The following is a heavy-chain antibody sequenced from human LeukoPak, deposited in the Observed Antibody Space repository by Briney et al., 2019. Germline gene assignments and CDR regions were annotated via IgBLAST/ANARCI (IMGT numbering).Heavy chain of an antibody. J-gene: IGHJ6*02. Sequence: SETLSLTCAVYGGSFSGYYWGWIRQPPGKGLEWIGEINHSGSTNYNPSLKSRVTISVDTSKNQFSLKLSSVTAADTAVYYCARGGIVVVPPRSMDVWGQGTTVTVSS. CDR1: GGSFSGYY. CDR2: INHSGST. CDR3: ARGGIVVVPPRSMDV. D-gene: IGHD2-2*01. V-gene: IGHV4-34*01.